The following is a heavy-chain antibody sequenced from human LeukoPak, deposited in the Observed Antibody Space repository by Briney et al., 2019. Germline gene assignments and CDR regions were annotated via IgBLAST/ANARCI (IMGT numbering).Heavy chain of an antibody. Sequence: GGSLRLSCAASGFTFSSYSMNWVRQAPGKGLEWVSYISSSSSTIYYADSVKGRFTISRDNAKNSLYLQMNSLRAEDTAVYYCAREMGRYGGNYGDNYWGQGTLVTVSS. CDR1: GFTFSSYS. D-gene: IGHD4-23*01. CDR2: ISSSSSTI. V-gene: IGHV3-48*01. CDR3: AREMGRYGGNYGDNY. J-gene: IGHJ4*02.